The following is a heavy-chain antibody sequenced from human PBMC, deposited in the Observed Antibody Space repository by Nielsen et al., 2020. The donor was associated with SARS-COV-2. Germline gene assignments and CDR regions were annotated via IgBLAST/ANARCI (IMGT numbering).Heavy chain of an antibody. CDR2: INPYSGGT. D-gene: IGHD3/OR15-3a*01. Sequence: ASVKVSCNASGYTFTDYYLHWVRQAPGQGPEWMGRINPYSGGTNYAQKFQGTVTMTRDASISTVYMELTSDDTAVYYCARARATIFGLVMSYGMDVWGQGTTVAVSS. J-gene: IGHJ6*02. CDR3: ARARATIFGLVMSYGMDV. CDR1: GYTFTDYY. V-gene: IGHV1-2*06.